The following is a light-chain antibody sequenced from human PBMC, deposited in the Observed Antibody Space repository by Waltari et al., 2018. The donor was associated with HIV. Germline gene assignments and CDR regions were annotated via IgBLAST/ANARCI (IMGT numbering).Light chain of an antibody. V-gene: IGKV1-39*01. CDR3: QQSYSSPLT. CDR2: DAS. J-gene: IGKJ3*01. Sequence: DIQMTQSPSPLSASVGDSVSITCRASQTVTNKVNWYQQKPGKAPQVLIYDASTLQSGVPSRFRGGGSGTDFTLTITSLQHDDFATYFCQQSYSSPLTFGPGTKVDIK. CDR1: QTVTNK.